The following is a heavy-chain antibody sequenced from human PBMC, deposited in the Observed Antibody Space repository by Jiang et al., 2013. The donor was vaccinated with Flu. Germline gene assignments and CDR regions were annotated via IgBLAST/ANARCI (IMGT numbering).Heavy chain of an antibody. CDR2: IYPDGSDI. V-gene: IGHV5-51*01. J-gene: IGHJ4*02. CDR1: GYSFTRYW. Sequence: QLVESGAEVKKSGESLKISCKGSGYSFTRYWIGWVRQMPGKGLEWMGIIYPDGSDITYSPSFQGQVTISGDKSITTAYLQWSSLKASDTAMYFCARLVRGFDGSGYYFDFWGQGSLVTVSS. D-gene: IGHD3-22*01. CDR3: ARLVRGFDGSGYYFDF.